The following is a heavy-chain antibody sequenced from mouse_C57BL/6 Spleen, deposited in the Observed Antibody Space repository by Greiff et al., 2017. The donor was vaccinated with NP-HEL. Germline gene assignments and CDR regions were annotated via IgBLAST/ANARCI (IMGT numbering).Heavy chain of an antibody. D-gene: IGHD2-4*01. J-gene: IGHJ4*01. Sequence: QVHVKQPGAELVKPGASVKLSCKASGYTFTSYWMHWVKQRPGQGLEWIGMIHPNSGSTNYNEKFKSKATLTVDKSTSTAYMQLSSLTSEDSAVYYCARSSYDYLYAMDYWGQGTSVTVSS. CDR3: ARSSYDYLYAMDY. V-gene: IGHV1-64*01. CDR2: IHPNSGST. CDR1: GYTFTSYW.